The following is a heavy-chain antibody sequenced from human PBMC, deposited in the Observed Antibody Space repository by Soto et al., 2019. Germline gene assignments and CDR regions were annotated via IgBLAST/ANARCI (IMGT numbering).Heavy chain of an antibody. D-gene: IGHD2-21*01. CDR1: GYTFIDFD. Sequence: GASVKVSCKAYGYTFIDFDINWVRQAAVQGLEWMGWMNPNTGNTAYAQKFQGRLTVTRDTSRSTAYMDLSGLTSEDTAVYYCGRGFGSYSEFWAQVTLVTGSS. V-gene: IGHV1-8*01. J-gene: IGHJ4*02. CDR3: GRGFGSYSEF. CDR2: MNPNTGNT.